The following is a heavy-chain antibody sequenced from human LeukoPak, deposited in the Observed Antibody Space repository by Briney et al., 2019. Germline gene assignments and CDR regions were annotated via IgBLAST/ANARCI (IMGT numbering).Heavy chain of an antibody. CDR2: ISGSGGST. D-gene: IGHD4-17*01. CDR3: AKDRRYGAYESPTVFDI. J-gene: IGHJ3*02. CDR1: GFTFSSYA. V-gene: IGHV3-23*01. Sequence: GGSLRLSCAASGFTFSSYAMSWVRQAPGKGLEWVSGISGSGGSTYYADSVKGRFTSSRDNSKNTLYLQMNSLRAEDTAVYYCAKDRRYGAYESPTVFDIWGQGTMVTVSS.